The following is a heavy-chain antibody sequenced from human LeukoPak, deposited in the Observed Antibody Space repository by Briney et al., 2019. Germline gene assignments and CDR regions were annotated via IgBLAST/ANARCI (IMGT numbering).Heavy chain of an antibody. Sequence: ASVKVSCKSSGYTFTGYYMHWVRQAPGQGLEWMGWINPNRGGTNYAQKFQDRVTMTRDTSISTVYIELSRLRSDDTAVYYCATAKSSSWYDFLSENDYYYYYMDVWGKGTTVTVSS. J-gene: IGHJ6*03. CDR2: INPNRGGT. D-gene: IGHD6-13*01. V-gene: IGHV1-2*02. CDR1: GYTFTGYY. CDR3: ATAKSSSWYDFLSENDYYYYYMDV.